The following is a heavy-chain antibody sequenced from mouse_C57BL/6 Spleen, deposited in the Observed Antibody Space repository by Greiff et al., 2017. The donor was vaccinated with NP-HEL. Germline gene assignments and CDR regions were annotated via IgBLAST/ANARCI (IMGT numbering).Heavy chain of an antibody. CDR1: GYSFTDYN. CDR3: ASDYYGSRDWYFDV. Sequence: VHVKQSGPELVKPGASVKISCKASGYSFTDYNMNWVKQSNGKSLEWIGVINPNYGTTSYNQKFKGKATLTVDQSSSTAYMQLNSLTSEDSAVYYCASDYYGSRDWYFDVWGTGTTVTVSS. CDR2: INPNYGTT. D-gene: IGHD1-1*01. J-gene: IGHJ1*03. V-gene: IGHV1-39*01.